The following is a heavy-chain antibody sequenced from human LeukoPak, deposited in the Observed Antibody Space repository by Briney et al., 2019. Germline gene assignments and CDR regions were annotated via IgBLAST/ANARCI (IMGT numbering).Heavy chain of an antibody. V-gene: IGHV4-39*01. CDR1: GGSISSSRYY. CDR3: ARLKEYQLPLYDY. J-gene: IGHJ4*02. CDR2: IFYSGST. D-gene: IGHD2-2*01. Sequence: SETLSLTCTVSGGSISSSRYYWGWIRQPPGKGLEWIGTIFYSGSTYYNSSLKSRVTISADTSKNQFSLNLSSVTAADTAVYYCARLKEYQLPLYDYWGQGTLVTVSS.